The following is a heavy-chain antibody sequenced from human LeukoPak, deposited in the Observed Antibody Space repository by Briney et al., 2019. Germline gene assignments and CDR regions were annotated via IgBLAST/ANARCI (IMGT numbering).Heavy chain of an antibody. V-gene: IGHV3-11*04. Sequence: GGSLRLSCAASGFSFSDHYMTWIRQAPGKGLEWISYISDSGGTIYYADSVKGRFTISRDNAKNSLYLQMNSLRAEDTAVYYCAELGITRIGGVWGKGTTVTISS. D-gene: IGHD3-10*02. CDR2: ISDSGGTI. CDR1: GFSFSDHY. CDR3: AELGITRIGGV. J-gene: IGHJ6*04.